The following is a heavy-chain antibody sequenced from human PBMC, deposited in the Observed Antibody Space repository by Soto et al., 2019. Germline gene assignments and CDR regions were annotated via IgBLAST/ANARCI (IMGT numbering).Heavy chain of an antibody. CDR3: ARGGFYEILTGSYPIDAFHL. J-gene: IGHJ3*01. D-gene: IGHD3-9*01. CDR1: GGTFSGYV. Sequence: QVQLVQSGAEVQKPGSSVKVSCRASGGTFSGYVITWVRQAPGHGLEWMGEIVPILGIPSYAQKFQGRVTIKADESTSTVYVELSNLRSEDSAVYHCARGGFYEILTGSYPIDAFHLWGQGTMVTVSS. V-gene: IGHV1-69*01. CDR2: IVPILGIP.